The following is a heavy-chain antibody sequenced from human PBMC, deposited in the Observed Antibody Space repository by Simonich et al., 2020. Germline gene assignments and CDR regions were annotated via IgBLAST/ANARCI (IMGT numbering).Heavy chain of an antibody. CDR1: GFTFSSYE. CDR2: ISSSCSTI. Sequence: EVQLVESGGGLVQPGGSLRLSCAASGFTFSSYEMNWVRQAPGKGLEWVSYISSSCSTIYYADSVKGRFTISRDNAKNSLYLQMNSLRAEDTAVYYCARDRGSSAFDIWGQGTMVTVSS. V-gene: IGHV3-48*03. D-gene: IGHD6-6*01. CDR3: ARDRGSSAFDI. J-gene: IGHJ3*02.